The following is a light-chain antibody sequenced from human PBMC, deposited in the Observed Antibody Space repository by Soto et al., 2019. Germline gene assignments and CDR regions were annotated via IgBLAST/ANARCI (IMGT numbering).Light chain of an antibody. V-gene: IGLV2-14*01. CDR3: SSYTSSIL. CDR1: SSDVGGYNY. Sequence: QSALTQPASVSGSPGQSITISCTGTSSDVGGYNYVSWYQQHPGKAPKLMIYDVSNRPSGVSNRFSGSKSGNTASLTISGLQAEDEADYYCSSYTSSILLGGGTKLTV. CDR2: DVS. J-gene: IGLJ2*01.